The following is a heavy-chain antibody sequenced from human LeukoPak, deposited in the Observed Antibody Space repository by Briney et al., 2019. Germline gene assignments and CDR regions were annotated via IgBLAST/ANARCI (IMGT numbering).Heavy chain of an antibody. D-gene: IGHD6-6*01. CDR2: IHASGPT. CDR1: GGSISIYY. J-gene: IGHJ4*02. Sequence: PSETLSLTCTVSGGSISIYYWSWIRRPPGKGLEWIAYIHASGPTNYNPSLKSRITISVDTSKNQFSLKLSSVTAADTAVYYCARHDAGIAARPFDNWGQGTLVTVSS. V-gene: IGHV4-4*09. CDR3: ARHDAGIAARPFDN.